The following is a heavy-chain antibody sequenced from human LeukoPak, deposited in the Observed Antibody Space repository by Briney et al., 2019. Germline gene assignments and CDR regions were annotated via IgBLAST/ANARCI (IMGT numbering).Heavy chain of an antibody. D-gene: IGHD6-19*01. J-gene: IGHJ4*02. CDR1: GFTFSSYG. V-gene: IGHV3-30*02. CDR3: AKDRSTAHGSGWCYFDY. CDR2: IRYDGSNK. Sequence: PGGSLRLSCAASGFTFSSYGMHWVRQAPGKGLEWVAFIRYDGSNKYYADSVKGRFTISRDNSKNTLYLQMNSLRAEDTAVYYCAKDRSTAHGSGWCYFDYWGQGTLVTVSS.